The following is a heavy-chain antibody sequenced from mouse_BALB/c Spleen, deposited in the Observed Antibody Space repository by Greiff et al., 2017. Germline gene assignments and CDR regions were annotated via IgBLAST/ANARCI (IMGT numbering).Heavy chain of an antibody. CDR2: ISSGGGST. D-gene: IGHD1-1*01. Sequence: EVQLVESGGGLVKPGGSLKLSCAASGFAFSSYDMSWVRQTPEQRLEWVAYISSGGGSTYYPDPVKGRFTISRDNAKNTLYLQMSSLKSEDTAMYDCARRYYYGSSYFDDGGQGTTLTVSS. V-gene: IGHV5-12-1*01. CDR1: GFAFSSYD. CDR3: ARRYYYGSSYFDD. J-gene: IGHJ2*01.